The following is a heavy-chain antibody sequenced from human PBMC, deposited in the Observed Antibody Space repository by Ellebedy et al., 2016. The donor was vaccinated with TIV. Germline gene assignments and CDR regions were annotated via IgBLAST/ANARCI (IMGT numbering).Heavy chain of an antibody. CDR2: ISGYNGNT. Sequence: AASVKVSCKASGYTFTSYGISWVRQAPGQGLEWMGWISGYNGNTNYAQKLQGRVTMTTDTSTSTAYMELNSLRSDDTAIYYCARVSSGGGSYYRYFFDYWGQGTLVTVSS. CDR1: GYTFTSYG. CDR3: ARVSSGGGSYYRYFFDY. D-gene: IGHD1-26*01. V-gene: IGHV1-18*04. J-gene: IGHJ4*02.